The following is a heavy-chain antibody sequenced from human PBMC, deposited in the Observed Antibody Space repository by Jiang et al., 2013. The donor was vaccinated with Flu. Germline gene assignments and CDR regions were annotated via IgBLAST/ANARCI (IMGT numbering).Heavy chain of an antibody. CDR2: IYTSGST. Sequence: GPGLVKPSETLSLTCTVSGGSISSYYWSWIRQPAGKGLEWIGRIYTSGSTNYNPSLKSRVTMSVDTSKNQFSLKLSSVTAADTAVYYCARDPGPGNTVTTFQGVFDYWGQGTLVTVSS. J-gene: IGHJ4*02. D-gene: IGHD4-17*01. V-gene: IGHV4-4*07. CDR3: ARDPGPGNTVTTFQGVFDY. CDR1: GGSISSYY.